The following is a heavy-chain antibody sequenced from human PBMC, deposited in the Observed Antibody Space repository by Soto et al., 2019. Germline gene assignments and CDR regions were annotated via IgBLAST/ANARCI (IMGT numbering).Heavy chain of an antibody. D-gene: IGHD3-3*02. Sequence: ASVKVSCKASGSTFTVYYMDWVRQAPGQGLEWMGWINPNNGGTHYAEKFQGRVTMTRDSSISTVYMELSSLTPDDTAVYYCARTLIISYGMDVWGQGTTVNVSS. CDR3: ARTLIISYGMDV. V-gene: IGHV1-2*02. CDR1: GSTFTVYY. J-gene: IGHJ6*02. CDR2: INPNNGGT.